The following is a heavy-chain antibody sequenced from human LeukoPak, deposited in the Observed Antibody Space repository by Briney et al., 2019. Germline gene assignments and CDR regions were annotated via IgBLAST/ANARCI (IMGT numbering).Heavy chain of an antibody. CDR2: ISTHNGDT. V-gene: IGHV1-18*01. CDR1: GYTFSDYG. J-gene: IGHJ4*02. D-gene: IGHD3-22*01. CDR3: AKEVHDSSGFTADS. Sequence: ASVKVSCKASGYTFSDYGINWVRQAPGQGLEWMGWISTHNGDTKYAQKFQGRVTMTTDTSTSTVTMELRSLRADDTAVYYCAKEVHDSSGFTADSWGQGTLVTVSS.